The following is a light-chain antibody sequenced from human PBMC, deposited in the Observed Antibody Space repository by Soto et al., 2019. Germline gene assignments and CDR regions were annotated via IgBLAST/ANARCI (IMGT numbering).Light chain of an antibody. CDR2: ANN. CDR1: RSNSGSNT. V-gene: IGLV1-44*01. CDR3: GSWGSSLSGYV. J-gene: IGLJ1*01. Sequence: QSVLIQSPSASGTPGQRVTISCSGSRSNSGSNTVNWYKQVPGKAPRLLIYANNQRPSGVPDRFSGSKSGPSASLGITGFKTGDEADDYCGSWGSSLSGYVFGTGTKVTVL.